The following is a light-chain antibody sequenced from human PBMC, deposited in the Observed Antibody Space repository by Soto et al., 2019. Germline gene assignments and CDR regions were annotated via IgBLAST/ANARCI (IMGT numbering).Light chain of an antibody. J-gene: IGLJ1*01. CDR2: DVT. Sequence: LTQPRSVSGSPGQAVTVSCTGSNSNIGSHNYVSWYQQHPGKAPKLLLHDVTERPSGVPGRFSGSKSGNTASLTISGLQAEDEADYFCCSFAGGLFVFGSGTKVTVL. CDR3: CSFAGGLFV. CDR1: NSNIGSHNY. V-gene: IGLV2-11*01.